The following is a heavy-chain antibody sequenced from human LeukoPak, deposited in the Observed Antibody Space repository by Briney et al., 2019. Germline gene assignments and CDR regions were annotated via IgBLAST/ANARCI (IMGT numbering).Heavy chain of an antibody. CDR1: GGSISSYY. Sequence: SETLSLTCTVSGGSISSYYWSWIRQSPGKGLECIGYIHYTGSTNYNPSLKSRVTMSVDTSKNQFSLKLSSVTAADTAVYYCARDGIDYCSGGSCYSYFDYWGQGTLVTVSS. J-gene: IGHJ4*02. V-gene: IGHV4-59*12. CDR2: IHYTGST. D-gene: IGHD2-15*01. CDR3: ARDGIDYCSGGSCYSYFDY.